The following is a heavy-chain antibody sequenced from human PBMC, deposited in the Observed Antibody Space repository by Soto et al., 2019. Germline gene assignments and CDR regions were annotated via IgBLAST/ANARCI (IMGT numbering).Heavy chain of an antibody. Sequence: QVQLQESGPGLVKPSQTLSLTCTVSGGSISSGGYYWSWIRQHPGKGLEWIGYIYYSGSTYYNPSLKSRGTISVDTSKNQFSLKLSSVTAADTAVYYCARVFRGYSGYVGDAFDIWGQGTMVTVSS. V-gene: IGHV4-31*03. CDR1: GGSISSGGYY. D-gene: IGHD5-12*01. CDR3: ARVFRGYSGYVGDAFDI. CDR2: IYYSGST. J-gene: IGHJ3*02.